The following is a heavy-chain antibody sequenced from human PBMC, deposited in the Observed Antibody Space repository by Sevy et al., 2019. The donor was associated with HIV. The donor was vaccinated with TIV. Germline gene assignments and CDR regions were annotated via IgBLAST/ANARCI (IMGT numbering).Heavy chain of an antibody. J-gene: IGHJ4*02. D-gene: IGHD3-10*01. CDR2: ISSSSSYI. CDR1: GFTFSSYS. CDR3: ARGFRELLQTPNY. V-gene: IGHV3-21*01. Sequence: GGSLRVSCAASGFTFSSYSMNWVRQAPGKGLEWVSSISSSSSYIYYADSVKGRFTISRDNAKNSLYLQMNSLRAEDTAVYYCARGFRELLQTPNYWGQGTLVTVSS.